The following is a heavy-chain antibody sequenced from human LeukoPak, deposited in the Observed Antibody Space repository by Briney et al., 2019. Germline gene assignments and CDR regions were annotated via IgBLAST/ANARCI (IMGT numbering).Heavy chain of an antibody. CDR3: ARGGTGRSGSYGD. CDR1: GGSISSSSYY. Sequence: PSETLSLTCTVSGGSISSSSYYWGWIRQPPGKGLEWIGSIYYSGSTYYNPSLKSRVTISVDTSKNQFSLKLSSVTAADTAVYYCARGGTGRSGSYGDWGQGTLVTVSS. V-gene: IGHV4-39*01. J-gene: IGHJ4*02. CDR2: IYYSGST. D-gene: IGHD1-26*01.